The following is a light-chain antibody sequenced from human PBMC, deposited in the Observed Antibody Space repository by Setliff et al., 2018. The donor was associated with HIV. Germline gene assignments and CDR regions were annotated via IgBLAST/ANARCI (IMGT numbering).Light chain of an antibody. J-gene: IGLJ1*01. Sequence: SVLTQPASVSGSPGQSISISCTGTSSDVGASKYVSWYQLHPGTAPKLIIYEVSNRPSGISNRFSASKSGNTASLTISGLQTEDEADYYCYSYTTRSTYVFGTGTKVTVL. V-gene: IGLV2-14*01. CDR1: SSDVGASKY. CDR3: YSYTTRSTYV. CDR2: EVS.